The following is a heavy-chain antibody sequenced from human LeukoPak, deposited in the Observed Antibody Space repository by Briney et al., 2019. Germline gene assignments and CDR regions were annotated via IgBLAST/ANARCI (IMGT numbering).Heavy chain of an antibody. D-gene: IGHD6-19*01. CDR2: IRSSGSDT. J-gene: IGHJ2*01. V-gene: IGHV3-11*03. CDR1: GFTFSDYH. CDR3: ARAIAVTPWYFDL. Sequence: GGSLRLSCAASGFTFSDYHMSWIRQAPGKGLEWISYIRSSGSDTNYADSMRGRFTISRDNAKNSLYLQMNSLRAEDTAVYYCARAIAVTPWYFDLWGRGTLVTVSS.